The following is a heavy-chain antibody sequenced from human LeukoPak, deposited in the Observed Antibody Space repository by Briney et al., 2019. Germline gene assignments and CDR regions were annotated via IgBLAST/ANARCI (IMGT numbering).Heavy chain of an antibody. J-gene: IGHJ3*02. D-gene: IGHD6-19*01. V-gene: IGHV3-7*01. Sequence: GGSLRLSCEASGFTFSSYWMSWVRQAPGKGLEWVANIKTDGSEKYSVDSVKGRFTISRDNAKNSLYLQMNNLRLEDTAVYFCATSQTTSGRYGNAFDIWGQGTMVTVSS. CDR1: GFTFSSYW. CDR2: IKTDGSEK. CDR3: ATSQTTSGRYGNAFDI.